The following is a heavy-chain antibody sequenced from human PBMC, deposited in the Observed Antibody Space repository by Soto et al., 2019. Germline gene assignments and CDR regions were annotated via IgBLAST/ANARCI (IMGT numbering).Heavy chain of an antibody. CDR1: GGSISSSNW. Sequence: QVQLQESGPGLVKPSGTLSLTCAVSGGSISSSNWWSWVRQPPGKGLEWIGEIYHSGSTNYNPSLKRRVTISVDKSKNQFSLRLSSVTAADTAVYYWAKSVPISPQRTFDYWGQGTLVTVSS. J-gene: IGHJ4*02. CDR2: IYHSGST. V-gene: IGHV4-4*02. CDR3: AKSVPISPQRTFDY. D-gene: IGHD6-25*01.